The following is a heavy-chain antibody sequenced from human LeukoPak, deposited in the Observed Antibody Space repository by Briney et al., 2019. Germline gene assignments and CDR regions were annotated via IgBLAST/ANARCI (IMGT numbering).Heavy chain of an antibody. D-gene: IGHD5-18*01. Sequence: PGGSLRLSCAASGFTFSSHAMSWVRQAPGKGLEWVSAISGSGGSTYYADSVKGRFTISRDNPKNTLYLQMNSLRAEDTAVYYCAKRDSNYGYGGSSGYYFDYWGQGTLVTVSS. V-gene: IGHV3-23*01. CDR3: AKRDSNYGYGGSSGYYFDY. CDR2: ISGSGGST. J-gene: IGHJ4*02. CDR1: GFTFSSHA.